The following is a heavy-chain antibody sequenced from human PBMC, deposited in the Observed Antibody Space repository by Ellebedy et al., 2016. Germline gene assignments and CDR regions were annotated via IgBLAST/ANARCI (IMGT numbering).Heavy chain of an antibody. Sequence: GESLKISXAASAFVFSDHYMSWVRQAPGKGLEWVGNIKQDGSEQFYVDSVKGRFTVSRDNARNSVFLQMNSLRAEDTALYYCAKDNQWELRYWYFDLWGRGTLVTVSS. CDR2: IKQDGSEQ. CDR3: AKDNQWELRYWYFDL. V-gene: IGHV3-7*03. J-gene: IGHJ2*01. D-gene: IGHD1-26*01. CDR1: AFVFSDHY.